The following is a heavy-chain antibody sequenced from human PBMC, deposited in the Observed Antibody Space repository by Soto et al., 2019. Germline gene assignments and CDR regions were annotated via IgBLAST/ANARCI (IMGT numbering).Heavy chain of an antibody. J-gene: IGHJ4*02. D-gene: IGHD2-21*02. V-gene: IGHV3-30-3*01. CDR2: ISYDGNSK. Sequence: PGGSLRLSCAASGFIFSNYVMHWVRQAPGKGLEWVAVISYDGNSKHYEDSVKGRFTISRDNSKSTLYVQMNSLRAEDTAVYYCARSYCGDDCALDHWGQGTLVTVSS. CDR3: ARSYCGDDCALDH. CDR1: GFIFSNYV.